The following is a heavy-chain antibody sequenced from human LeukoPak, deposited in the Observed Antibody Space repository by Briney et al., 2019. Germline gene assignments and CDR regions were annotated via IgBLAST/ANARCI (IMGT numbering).Heavy chain of an antibody. CDR1: GGTFSSYA. J-gene: IGHJ4*02. Sequence: EASVKVSCKASGGTFSSYAISWMRQAPGLGLEWMGGIIPIFGTANYAQKFQGRVTITADESTSTAYMELSSLRSEDTAVYYCASHMYSSSWALEYYFDYWGQGTLVTVSS. CDR2: IIPIFGTA. CDR3: ASHMYSSSWALEYYFDY. V-gene: IGHV1-69*13. D-gene: IGHD6-13*01.